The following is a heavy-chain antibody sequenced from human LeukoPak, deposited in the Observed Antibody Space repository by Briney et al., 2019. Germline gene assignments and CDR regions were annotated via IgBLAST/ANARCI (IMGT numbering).Heavy chain of an antibody. Sequence: ASVKVSCKASAYTFTSYYMHWVRPAPGQGLEWMGIISPSGGSTSYAQKFQGRVNMTRDTSTSTVYMELSSLRSEDTGVYYCARVWSTSEPFDPWGQGTLVTVSS. CDR2: ISPSGGST. J-gene: IGHJ5*02. D-gene: IGHD2-2*01. CDR1: AYTFTSYY. V-gene: IGHV1-46*01. CDR3: ARVWSTSEPFDP.